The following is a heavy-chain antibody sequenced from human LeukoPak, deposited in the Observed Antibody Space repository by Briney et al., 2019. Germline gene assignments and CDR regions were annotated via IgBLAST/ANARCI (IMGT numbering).Heavy chain of an antibody. CDR3: ARSAPYGVGAQTDAFDI. V-gene: IGHV3-30*03. D-gene: IGHD1-26*01. CDR1: GFTFSSYG. J-gene: IGHJ3*02. CDR2: ISYDGSNK. Sequence: GGSLRLSCAASGFTFSSYGMHWVRQAPGKGLEWVAVISYDGSNKYYADSVKGRFTISRDNSKNTLYLQMNSLRAEDTAVYYCARSAPYGVGAQTDAFDIWGQGTMVTVSS.